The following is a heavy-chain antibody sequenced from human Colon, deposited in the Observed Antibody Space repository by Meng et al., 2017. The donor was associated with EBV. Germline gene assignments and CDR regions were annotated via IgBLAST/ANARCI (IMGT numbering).Heavy chain of an antibody. CDR1: VGSLSGYY. CDR3: ARTCGYSSKNNDPKNLVY. J-gene: IGHJ4*02. CDR2: INHGGSG. V-gene: IGHV4-34*01. D-gene: IGHD2-2*03. Sequence: QFHVTQWDEGLLRPCVTLFLTCVVRVGSLSGYYWGWNRHVPVRTLEFIGDINHGGSGNYYPSLWIRLTISVDASKKQIVRNMHTMTAADTADYHCARTCGYSSKNNDPKNLVYWGQRTLVTVSS.